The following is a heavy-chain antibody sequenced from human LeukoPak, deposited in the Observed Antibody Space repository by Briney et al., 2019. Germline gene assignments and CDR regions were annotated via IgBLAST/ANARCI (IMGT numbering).Heavy chain of an antibody. V-gene: IGHV3-15*01. CDR3: TTDGYGSGSYYPTSGGY. J-gene: IGHJ4*02. CDR1: GFTFSNAW. Sequence: GGSLRLSCAASGFTFSNAWMSWVRQAPGKGLEWVGRIKSKTDGGTTDYAAPVKGRFTISRDDSKNTLYLQMNSLKTEDTAVYYCTTDGYGSGSYYPTSGGYWGQGTLVTVSS. D-gene: IGHD3-10*01. CDR2: IKSKTDGGTT.